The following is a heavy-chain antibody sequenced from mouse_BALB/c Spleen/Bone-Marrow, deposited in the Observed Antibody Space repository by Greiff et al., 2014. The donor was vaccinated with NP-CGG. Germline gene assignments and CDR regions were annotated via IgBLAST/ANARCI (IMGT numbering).Heavy chain of an antibody. V-gene: IGHV1S41*01. D-gene: IGHD2-10*02. CDR3: ARGYGNSAWFAY. Sequence: DLVKPGASVKLSCEASGYTFTSYWINWIKQRPGQGLEWIGRIAPGSGSTYYNEMFKGKATLTVDTSSSTAYIQLSSLSSEDSAVYFCARGYGNSAWFAYWSQGTLVTVSA. CDR2: IAPGSGST. J-gene: IGHJ3*01. CDR1: GYTFTSYW.